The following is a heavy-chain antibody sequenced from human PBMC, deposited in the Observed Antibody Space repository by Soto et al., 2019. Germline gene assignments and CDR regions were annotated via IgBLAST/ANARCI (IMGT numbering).Heavy chain of an antibody. V-gene: IGHV5-10-1*01. D-gene: IGHD3-22*01. CDR3: ARLPSYYDSSGYELLLPEHYYYGMDV. Sequence: PGESLKISCKGSGYSFTSYWISWVRQMPGKGLEWMGRIDPSDSYTNYSPSFQGHVTISADKSISTAYLQWSSLKASDTAMYYCARLPSYYDSSGYELLLPEHYYYGMDVWGQGTTVTVSS. CDR1: GYSFTSYW. J-gene: IGHJ6*02. CDR2: IDPSDSYT.